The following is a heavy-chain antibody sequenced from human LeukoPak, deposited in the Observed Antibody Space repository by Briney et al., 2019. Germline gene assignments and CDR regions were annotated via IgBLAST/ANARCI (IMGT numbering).Heavy chain of an antibody. CDR2: INPSGGST. CDR1: GYTFTSYY. CDR3: ARDPRPSYDSSDYYYPGDY. D-gene: IGHD3-22*01. V-gene: IGHV1-46*01. J-gene: IGHJ4*02. Sequence: ASVKVSCKASGYTFTSYYMHWVRQAPGQGLEWMAIINPSGGSTRYAQKFQGRVTMTRDTSTNTVYMELGSLRSEDTAVYYCARDPRPSYDSSDYYYPGDYWGQGTLVTVSS.